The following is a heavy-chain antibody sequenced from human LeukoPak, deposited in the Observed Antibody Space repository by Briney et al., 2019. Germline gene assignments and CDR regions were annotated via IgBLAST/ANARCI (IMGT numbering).Heavy chain of an antibody. D-gene: IGHD5-12*01. Sequence: GGSLRLSCAASGFTFSNAWMSWVRQAPGKGREWVGRIKSKTNGGTADYAAPVKGRFTISRDDSKNTMYLQMNSLKTEDTAVYYCTAGTYERLDYWGQGTLVTVSS. CDR3: TAGTYERLDY. J-gene: IGHJ4*02. CDR2: IKSKTNGGTA. V-gene: IGHV3-15*01. CDR1: GFTFSNAW.